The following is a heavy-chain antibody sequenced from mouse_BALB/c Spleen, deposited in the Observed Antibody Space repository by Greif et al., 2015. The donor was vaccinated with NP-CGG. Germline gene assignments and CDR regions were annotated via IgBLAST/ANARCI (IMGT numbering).Heavy chain of an antibody. CDR3: TRENYYRYDEGSAY. CDR2: INPSNGGT. J-gene: IGHJ3*01. CDR1: GYTFTSYY. V-gene: IGHV1S81*02. D-gene: IGHD2-14*01. Sequence: QVQLQQSGAELVKPGASVKLSCKASGYTFTSYYMYWVKQRPGQGLEWIGGINPSNGGTNFNEKFKSKATLTVDKSSSTAYMQLSSLTSEDSAVYYCTRENYYRYDEGSAYWGQGTLVTVSA.